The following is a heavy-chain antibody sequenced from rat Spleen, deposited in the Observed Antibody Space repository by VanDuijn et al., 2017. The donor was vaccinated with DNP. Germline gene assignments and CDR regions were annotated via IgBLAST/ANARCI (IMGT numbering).Heavy chain of an antibody. Sequence: QVQLQQSGAELAKPGSSVMISCKASGYTFNSFYRGWIKQTTGQGLEYIGYINTGSGGTNYNEKFKGKATLTVDKSSSTAFMQLSSLTPDDSAVYYCARGSTSIYWYFDFWGPGTMVTVSS. CDR1: GYTFNSFY. CDR3: ARGSTSIYWYFDF. CDR2: INTGSGGT. D-gene: IGHD3-1*01. J-gene: IGHJ1*01. V-gene: IGHV1-43*01.